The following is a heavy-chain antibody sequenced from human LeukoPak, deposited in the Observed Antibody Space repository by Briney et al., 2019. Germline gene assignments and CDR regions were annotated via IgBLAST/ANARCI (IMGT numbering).Heavy chain of an antibody. CDR1: GGSISTINSASYY. D-gene: IGHD6-13*01. V-gene: IGHV4-61*02. Sequence: PSETLSLTCTVSGGSISTINSASYYWSWIRQPAGKGLEWIGRIYTSGSTNYNPSLKSRVTISVDTSKNQFSLKLSSVTAADTAVYYCARQGIAAADKKRGYFDLWGRGTLVTVSS. J-gene: IGHJ2*01. CDR2: IYTSGST. CDR3: ARQGIAAADKKRGYFDL.